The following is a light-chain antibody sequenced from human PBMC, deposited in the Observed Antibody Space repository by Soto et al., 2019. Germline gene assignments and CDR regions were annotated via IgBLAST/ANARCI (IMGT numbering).Light chain of an antibody. V-gene: IGKV3-20*01. CDR1: QSVSSSY. J-gene: IGKJ4*01. CDR2: GAS. CDR3: QQYGSSPLT. Sequence: EIVMIQSPATLSVSPGERATLSCRASQSVSSSYLAWYQQKPGQAPRLLIYGASSRATGIPDRFSGSGSGTEFTLIISRLEPEDFALYYCQQYGSSPLTFGGGTKVDNK.